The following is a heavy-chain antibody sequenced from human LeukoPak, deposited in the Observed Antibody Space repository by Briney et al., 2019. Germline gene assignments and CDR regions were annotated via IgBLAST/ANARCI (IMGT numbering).Heavy chain of an antibody. D-gene: IGHD3-10*01. CDR1: GFTFSDYY. CDR3: ARTPGGGAYYYYYYMDV. J-gene: IGHJ6*03. Sequence: GGSLRLSCAASGFTFSDYYMSWIRQAPGKGLEWVSYISSSSGSTRYYADSVKGRFTISRDNGKNSLHLQMNSLRAEDTAVYYCARTPGGGAYYYYYYMDVWGKGTTVTVSS. CDR2: ISSSSGSTR. V-gene: IGHV3-11*04.